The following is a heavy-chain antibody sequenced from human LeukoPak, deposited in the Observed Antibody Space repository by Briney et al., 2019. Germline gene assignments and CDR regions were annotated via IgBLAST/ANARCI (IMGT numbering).Heavy chain of an antibody. V-gene: IGHV3-33*01. Sequence: PGGSLRLSCAASGFTFSSYGMHWVRQAPGKGLEWVAVIRYDGSNKYYADSVKGRSTISRDNSKNTLYLQMNSLRAEDTAVYYCARDLFRAAAGKRAYYYGMDVWGKGTTVTVSS. D-gene: IGHD6-13*01. CDR3: ARDLFRAAAGKRAYYYGMDV. J-gene: IGHJ6*04. CDR2: IRYDGSNK. CDR1: GFTFSSYG.